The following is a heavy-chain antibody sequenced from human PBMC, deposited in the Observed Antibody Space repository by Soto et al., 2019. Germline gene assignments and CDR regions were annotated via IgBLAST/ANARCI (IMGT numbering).Heavy chain of an antibody. CDR2: IRSKANSYAT. J-gene: IGHJ4*02. CDR3: TRHDYSNYDPFDY. V-gene: IGHV3-73*01. Sequence: GGSLRLSCAASGFTFSGSAMHWVRQASGKGLEWVGRIRSKANSYATAYAASVKGRFTISRDDSKNTAYLQMNSLKTEDTAVYYCTRHDYSNYDPFDYWGQGTLVTVSS. CDR1: GFTFSGSA. D-gene: IGHD4-4*01.